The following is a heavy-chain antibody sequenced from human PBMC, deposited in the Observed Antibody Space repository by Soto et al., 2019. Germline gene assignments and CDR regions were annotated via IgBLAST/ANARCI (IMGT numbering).Heavy chain of an antibody. J-gene: IGHJ4*02. CDR1: GFTFSSYG. CDR2: ISYDGSNK. D-gene: IGHD3-9*01. V-gene: IGHV3-30*18. CDR3: AKDHDILTGYPSRIDY. Sequence: QVQLVESGGGVVQPGRSLRLSCAASGFTFSSYGMHWVRQAPGKGLEWVAVISYDGSNKYYADSVKGRFTISRDNSKNTLYLQMNSLRAEDTAVYYCAKDHDILTGYPSRIDYWGQGTLVTVSS.